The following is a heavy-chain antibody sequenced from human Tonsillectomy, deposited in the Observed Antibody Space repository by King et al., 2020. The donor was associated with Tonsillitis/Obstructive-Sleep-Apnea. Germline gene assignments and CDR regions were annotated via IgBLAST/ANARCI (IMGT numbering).Heavy chain of an antibody. CDR3: ARDFGGYNYHSRIDY. D-gene: IGHD1-20*01. V-gene: IGHV3-21*01. CDR2: ISSSGYYI. CDR1: GFTFSSYS. Sequence: QLVQSGGGLVKPGGSLRLSCAASGFTFSSYSMNWVRQAPGKGLEWVSSISSSGYYIYYADSVKGRFTVSRDSAKNSLYLQMNSLRAEDTAVYYCARDFGGYNYHSRIDYWGQGTRVTVSS. J-gene: IGHJ4*02.